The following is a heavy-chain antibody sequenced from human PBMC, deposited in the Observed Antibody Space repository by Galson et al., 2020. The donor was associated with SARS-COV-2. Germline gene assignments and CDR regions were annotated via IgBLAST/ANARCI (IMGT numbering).Heavy chain of an antibody. CDR1: GFTFSTSG. D-gene: IGHD3-10*01. CDR2: IRYDGSDT. Sequence: GESLKISCAASGFTFSTSGMHWVRQAPGKGLEWVAFIRYDGSDTYYADSVKGRFTFSRDNSKNTLYLQMNSLRAEDTALYYCAKDDGPSRSGSYLLFDYWGQGTLVTVSS. J-gene: IGHJ4*02. V-gene: IGHV3-30*02. CDR3: AKDDGPSRSGSYLLFDY.